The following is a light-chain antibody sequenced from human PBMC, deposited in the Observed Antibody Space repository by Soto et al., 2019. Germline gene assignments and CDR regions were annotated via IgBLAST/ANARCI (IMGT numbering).Light chain of an antibody. CDR2: KAS. CDR3: QQYHSYPWT. CDR1: QSISSW. J-gene: IGKJ1*01. V-gene: IGKV1-5*03. Sequence: DIQMTQSPSILSAADGDRVTITCRASQSISSWLAWFQQMPGKAPNLLIYKASNLQSGVPSRFSGSGSGTDFTLTITSLQPDDFATYYCQQYHSYPWTFGQGTRVDVK.